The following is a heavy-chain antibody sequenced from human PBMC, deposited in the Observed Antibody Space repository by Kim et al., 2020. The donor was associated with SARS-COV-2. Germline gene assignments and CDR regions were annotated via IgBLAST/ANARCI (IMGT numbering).Heavy chain of an antibody. CDR3: ARQGGNDAFDI. Sequence: TRYSPSFQGQVTIAADKSISTAYPQWSSLKASDTAMYYCARQGGNDAFDIWGQGTMVTVSS. V-gene: IGHV5-51*01. CDR2: T. J-gene: IGHJ3*02.